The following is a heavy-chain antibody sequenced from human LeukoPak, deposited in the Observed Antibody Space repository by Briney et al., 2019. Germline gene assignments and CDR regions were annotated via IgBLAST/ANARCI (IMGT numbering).Heavy chain of an antibody. J-gene: IGHJ3*02. CDR3: ASRGYSYGGAFDI. D-gene: IGHD5-18*01. CDR2: IYYSGST. V-gene: IGHV4-59*01. CDR1: GGSISSYY. Sequence: SETLSLTCTVSGGSISSYYWSWIRQPPEKGLEWIGYIYYSGSTNYNPSLKSRVTISVDTSKNQFSLKLSSVTAADTAVYYCASRGYSYGGAFDIWGQGTMVTVSS.